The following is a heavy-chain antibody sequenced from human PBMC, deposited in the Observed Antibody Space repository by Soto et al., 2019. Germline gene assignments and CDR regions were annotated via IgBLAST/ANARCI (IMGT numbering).Heavy chain of an antibody. Sequence: LCLTCTVSGGSISSYYWSWIRQPAGKGLEWIGRIYTSGSTNYNPSLKSRVTMSVDTSKNQFSLKLSSVTATDTAVYYCARVLGRAFTTHDAFDIWGHGTMASVSS. V-gene: IGHV4-4*07. CDR1: GGSISSYY. J-gene: IGHJ3*02. CDR2: IYTSGST. CDR3: ARVLGRAFTTHDAFDI. D-gene: IGHD3-22*01.